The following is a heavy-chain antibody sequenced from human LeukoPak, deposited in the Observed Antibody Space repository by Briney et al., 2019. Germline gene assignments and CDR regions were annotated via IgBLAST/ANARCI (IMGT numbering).Heavy chain of an antibody. CDR1: GFTFSSYV. D-gene: IGHD5-12*01. J-gene: IGHJ6*02. CDR2: ISGSGGST. Sequence: GGSLRLSCAASGFTFSSYVMSWVRQAPGKGLEWVSSISGSGGSTYYADSVKGRFTISRDNSKNTLYLQMNSLRAEDTAVYYCAKGVVATIRTRSDYGMDVWGQGPTVTVSS. CDR3: AKGVVATIRTRSDYGMDV. V-gene: IGHV3-23*01.